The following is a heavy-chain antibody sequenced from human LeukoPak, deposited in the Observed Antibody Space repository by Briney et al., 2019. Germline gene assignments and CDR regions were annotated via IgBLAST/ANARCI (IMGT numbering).Heavy chain of an antibody. V-gene: IGHV3-23*01. D-gene: IGHD4-17*01. Sequence: GGSLRPSCAASGFTFSVYAMNWVRRAPGKGLDWVSVISGSGDSTYHADSVKGRFTISRDNSKNTLYLQMNSLRAEDTAVYYCAKDSTVTSRGSAFDYWGQGTLVTVSS. CDR2: ISGSGDST. CDR1: GFTFSVYA. CDR3: AKDSTVTSRGSAFDY. J-gene: IGHJ4*02.